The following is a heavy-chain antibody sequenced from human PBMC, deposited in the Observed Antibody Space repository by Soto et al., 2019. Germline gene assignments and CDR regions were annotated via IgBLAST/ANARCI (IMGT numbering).Heavy chain of an antibody. CDR2: INAANGDT. J-gene: IGHJ5*02. V-gene: IGHV1-3*01. CDR3: VRRHVSATGIDWFDP. CDR1: GYTFTSYG. D-gene: IGHD6-13*01. Sequence: GGSLRLSCAASGYTFTSYGIHWVRQAPGQRLEWMGWINAANGDTIYSPKFQGRVTITRDTSATTAYMELSSLRSEDTAVYYCVRRHVSATGIDWFDPWGQGTLVTVSS.